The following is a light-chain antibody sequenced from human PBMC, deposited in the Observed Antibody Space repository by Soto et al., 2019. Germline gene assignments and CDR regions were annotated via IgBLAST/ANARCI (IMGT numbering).Light chain of an antibody. J-gene: IGLJ1*01. CDR1: NSNVGNNF. CDR2: DDN. Sequence: QSVLTQPPSVSAAPGQKITISCSGSNSNVGNNFVSWYQQLPGTAPKLLIYDDNKRPSGIPDRFSGSKSGTSATLGITGFQTGDEADYYCGSWDSSLSAYVFGTGTKLTVL. V-gene: IGLV1-51*01. CDR3: GSWDSSLSAYV.